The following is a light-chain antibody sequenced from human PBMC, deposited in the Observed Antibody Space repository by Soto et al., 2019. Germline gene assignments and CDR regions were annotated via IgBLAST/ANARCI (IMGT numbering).Light chain of an antibody. CDR3: SSYAGSNTYV. CDR1: SSDVGGYNF. Sequence: QSVLTQPPSASGSPGQSVAISCTGTSSDVGGYNFVSWYQQHPGKGPKLMIYEVSKRPSGVPDRFSGSKSGNTASLTVSGLQAEDEADYYCSSYAGSNTYVFGTGTKV. V-gene: IGLV2-8*01. CDR2: EVS. J-gene: IGLJ1*01.